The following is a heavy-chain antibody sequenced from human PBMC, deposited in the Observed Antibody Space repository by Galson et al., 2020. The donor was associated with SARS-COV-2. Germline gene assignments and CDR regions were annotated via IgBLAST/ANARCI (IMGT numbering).Heavy chain of an antibody. D-gene: IGHD4-17*01. J-gene: IGHJ3*02. V-gene: IGHV3-21*01. CDR2: ISSSSSYL. Sequence: GESLKISCAASGFTFRSYSMNWVRQAPGKGLEWVSSISSSSSYLYYADSVKGRFTISRDNAKNSLYLQMNSLRAEDTAVYYCAREYATVTTHAFDIWGQGTMVTVSS. CDR3: AREYATVTTHAFDI. CDR1: GFTFRSYS.